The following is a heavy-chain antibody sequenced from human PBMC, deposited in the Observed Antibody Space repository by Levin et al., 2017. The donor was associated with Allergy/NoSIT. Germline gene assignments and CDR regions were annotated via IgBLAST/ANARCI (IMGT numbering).Heavy chain of an antibody. J-gene: IGHJ6*02. CDR2: ISYDGSNK. CDR1: GFTFSSYA. V-gene: IGHV3-30*04. Sequence: GESLKISCAASGFTFSSYAMHWVRQAPGKGLEWVAVISYDGSNKYYADSVKGRFTISRDNSKNTLYLQMNSLRAEDTAVYYCARDPPWNHSPHYYYYYGMDVWGQGTTVTVSS. D-gene: IGHD1-14*01. CDR3: ARDPPWNHSPHYYYYYGMDV.